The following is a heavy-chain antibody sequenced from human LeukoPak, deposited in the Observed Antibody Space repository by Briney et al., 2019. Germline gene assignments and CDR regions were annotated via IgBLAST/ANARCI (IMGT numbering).Heavy chain of an antibody. V-gene: IGHV4-61*02. CDR2: IYTSGST. CDR1: GGTITSGSYY. Sequence: PSQTLSLTCTVSGGTITSGSYYWNWIRQPAGKGLEWIGRIYTSGSTNYNPSLKSRVTISVDTSKNQFSLKLSSVTAADTAVYYCARVSRKAMVRGGYYYYYMDVWGKGTTVTISS. J-gene: IGHJ6*03. CDR3: ARVSRKAMVRGGYYYYYMDV. D-gene: IGHD3-10*01.